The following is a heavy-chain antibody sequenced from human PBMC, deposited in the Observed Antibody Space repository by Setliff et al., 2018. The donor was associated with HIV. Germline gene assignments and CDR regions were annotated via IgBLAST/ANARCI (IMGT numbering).Heavy chain of an antibody. J-gene: IGHJ4*02. CDR2: IIPIVDIA. CDR1: GDTFSSYA. D-gene: IGHD1-26*01. CDR3: ARGAYRRRDGGTYFYQFDF. V-gene: IGHV1-69*10. Sequence: SVKVSCKASGDTFSSYAISWVRQAPGQGLEWMGGIIPIVDIAKYAQKFQDRVTITADKSTSTAFMELSSLRSEDTAVYYCARGAYRRRDGGTYFYQFDFWGRGTLVTVSS.